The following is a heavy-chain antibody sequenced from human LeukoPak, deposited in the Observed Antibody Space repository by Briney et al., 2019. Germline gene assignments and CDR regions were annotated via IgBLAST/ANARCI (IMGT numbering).Heavy chain of an antibody. Sequence: SETLSLTCAVYGGSFSCYYWSWIRPPPGKGLAWIGEINHSGSTNYNPSLKSRVTISVDTSKNQFSLKLSSVTAADTAVYYCARSYSSGPHYFDYWGQGTLVTVSS. CDR1: GGSFSCYY. V-gene: IGHV4-34*01. D-gene: IGHD6-19*01. J-gene: IGHJ4*02. CDR2: INHSGST. CDR3: ARSYSSGPHYFDY.